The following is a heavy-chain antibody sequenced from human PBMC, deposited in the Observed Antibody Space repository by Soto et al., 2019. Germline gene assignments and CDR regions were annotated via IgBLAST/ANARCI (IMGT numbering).Heavy chain of an antibody. J-gene: IGHJ6*02. CDR3: ARSLSKYYYYGMDV. V-gene: IGHV1-69*13. CDR1: ARTFSSYA. Sequence: SVTVSCKASARTFSSYASSWVRQAPGQGREWMGGIIPIFVTANYAQKFEGRDTITADESTSTAYIELSSLTSEHTAQDYSARSLSKYYYYGMDVWGQGNTVTVSS. CDR2: IIPIFVTA.